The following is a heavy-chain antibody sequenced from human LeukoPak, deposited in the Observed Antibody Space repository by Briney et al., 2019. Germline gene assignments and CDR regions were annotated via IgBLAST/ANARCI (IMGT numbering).Heavy chain of an antibody. CDR1: GYTFTSYA. J-gene: IGHJ4*02. Sequence: GASVKVSCKASGYTFTSYAMHWVRQAPGQGLEWIGWINTNTGNPTYAQDFKGRFVFSLDTSVSTAYLQISSLKAEDTAVYYCARTIAATGLDYWGQGTLVTVSS. D-gene: IGHD6-13*01. CDR2: INTNTGNP. CDR3: ARTIAATGLDY. V-gene: IGHV7-4-1*02.